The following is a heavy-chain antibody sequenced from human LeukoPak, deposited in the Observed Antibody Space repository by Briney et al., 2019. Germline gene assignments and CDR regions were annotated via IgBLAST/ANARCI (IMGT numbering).Heavy chain of an antibody. J-gene: IGHJ6*03. CDR1: GFTLSGYS. CDR3: ARGYYYYYMDV. V-gene: IGHV4-34*01. CDR2: INHNGST. Sequence: PGGSLRLSCVASGFTLSGYSMNWVRQPPGKGLEWIGEINHNGSTNYNPSLKSRVTISVDTSKNQFSLKLSSVTAADTAVYYCARGYYYYYMDVWGKGTTVTVSS.